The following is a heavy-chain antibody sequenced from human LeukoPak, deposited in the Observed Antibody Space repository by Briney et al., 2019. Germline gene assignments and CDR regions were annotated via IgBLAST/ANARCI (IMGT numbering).Heavy chain of an antibody. CDR2: INHSGST. Sequence: PSETLSLTCAVYGGSLSGYCWSWIRQPPGKGLEWIGEINHSGSTNYNPSLKSRVTISVDTSKNQFSLKLSSVTAADTAVYYCARGRRNYYDSSGPLLAFDIWGQGTMVTVSS. V-gene: IGHV4-34*01. J-gene: IGHJ3*02. D-gene: IGHD3-22*01. CDR3: ARGRRNYYDSSGPLLAFDI. CDR1: GGSLSGYC.